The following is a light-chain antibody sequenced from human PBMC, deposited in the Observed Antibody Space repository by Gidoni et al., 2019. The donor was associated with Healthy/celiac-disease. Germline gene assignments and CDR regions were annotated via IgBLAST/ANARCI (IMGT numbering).Light chain of an antibody. CDR3: SSYTSSSTLKV. Sequence: HEQSITISCTGTSSDVGGYNYVSWDQQHPGKAPKLMIYDVSNRPSGVSNRFSGSKSGNTASLNISGLQAEDEADYYCSSYTSSSTLKVFGGGTKLTVL. V-gene: IGLV2-14*04. CDR1: SSDVGGYNY. J-gene: IGLJ2*01. CDR2: DVS.